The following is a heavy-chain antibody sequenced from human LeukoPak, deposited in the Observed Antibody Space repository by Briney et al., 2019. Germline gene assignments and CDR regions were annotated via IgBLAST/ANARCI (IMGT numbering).Heavy chain of an antibody. CDR2: IYSGGST. V-gene: IGHV3-53*01. CDR3: TRDGSNYCDY. CDR1: WVPRRNKY. Sequence: GGALRLSPAPSWVPRRNKYISWGPPAPREGLEWVSVIYSGGSTYYADSVKGRFTISRDNSKNTPYLQMNSLRAEDTAVYYCTRDGSNYCDYWGQGTLVTVSS. D-gene: IGHD1-26*01. J-gene: IGHJ4*02.